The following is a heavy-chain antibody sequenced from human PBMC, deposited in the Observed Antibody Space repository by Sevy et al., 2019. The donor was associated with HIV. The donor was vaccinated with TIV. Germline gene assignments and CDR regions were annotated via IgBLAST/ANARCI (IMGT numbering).Heavy chain of an antibody. CDR3: ARDRGITGTTYYYYGMDV. CDR1: GYTFTGYY. Sequence: ASVKVSCKASGYTFTGYYIHWVRQAPGQGLEWMGWINPNSGGTNYAQKFQGRVTMTRDTSISTAYMELSRLRSDDTAVYYCARDRGITGTTYYYYGMDVWGQGTTVTVSS. D-gene: IGHD1-20*01. J-gene: IGHJ6*02. V-gene: IGHV1-2*02. CDR2: INPNSGGT.